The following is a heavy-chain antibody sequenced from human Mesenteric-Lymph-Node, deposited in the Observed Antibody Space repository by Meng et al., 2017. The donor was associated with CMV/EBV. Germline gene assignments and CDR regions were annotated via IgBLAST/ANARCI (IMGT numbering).Heavy chain of an antibody. V-gene: IGHV4-39*07. D-gene: IGHD2-8*01. J-gene: IGHJ5*02. CDR1: GDSISNRGYY. Sequence: SETLSLTCTVSGDSISNRGYYWGWIRQPPGKGLEWIASIYYSGNTYYNPSLKSRVTVSIDVSKREVSLNLRSVTAADTAVYYCARRRFCSNVNCRRVNIQSNWLDPWGPGTLVTVSS. CDR2: IYYSGNT. CDR3: ARRRFCSNVNCRRVNIQSNWLDP.